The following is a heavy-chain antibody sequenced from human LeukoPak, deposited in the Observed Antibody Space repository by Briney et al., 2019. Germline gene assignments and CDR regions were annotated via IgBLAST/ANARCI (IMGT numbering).Heavy chain of an antibody. J-gene: IGHJ6*02. Sequence: GGSLRLSCAASGFTFDDYAMHWVRQAPGEGLEWVSGISWNSRSIGYADSVKGRFTISRDNAKDSLYLQMNSLRAEDTALYYCAKDIGGATRRWAYYYYYGMDVWGQGTTVTVSS. V-gene: IGHV3-9*01. CDR1: GFTFDDYA. CDR3: AKDIGGATRRWAYYYYYGMDV. D-gene: IGHD1-26*01. CDR2: ISWNSRSI.